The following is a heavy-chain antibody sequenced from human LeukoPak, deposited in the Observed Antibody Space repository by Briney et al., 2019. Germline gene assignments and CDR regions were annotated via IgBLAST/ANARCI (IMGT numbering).Heavy chain of an antibody. CDR3: AKRGFTQVDDY. V-gene: IGHV3-23*01. J-gene: IGHJ4*02. D-gene: IGHD3-16*01. Sequence: GGSLRLSCAASGFTFSIYAMSWVRQAPGKGLEWVSAIGDTTYYADSVEGRFTISRDNSKNTLYLQMNSLRAEDTAVYYCAKRGFTQVDDYWGQGTLVTVSS. CDR2: IGDTT. CDR1: GFTFSIYA.